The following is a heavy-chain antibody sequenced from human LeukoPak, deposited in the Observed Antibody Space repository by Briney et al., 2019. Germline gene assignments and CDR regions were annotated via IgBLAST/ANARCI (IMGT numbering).Heavy chain of an antibody. CDR1: GGSFSGYY. Sequence: PSETLSLTCAVYGGSFSGYYWSWIRQPPGKGLEWIGEINHSGSTNYNPSLKSRVTISVDTSKNQFSLKLSSVTAADTAVYYCARRSRYQLPLDYWGQGTLVTVSS. D-gene: IGHD2-2*01. V-gene: IGHV4-34*01. CDR3: ARRSRYQLPLDY. CDR2: INHSGST. J-gene: IGHJ4*02.